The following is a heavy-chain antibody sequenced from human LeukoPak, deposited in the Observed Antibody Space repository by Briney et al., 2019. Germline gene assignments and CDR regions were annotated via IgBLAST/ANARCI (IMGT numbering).Heavy chain of an antibody. CDR1: GGSFSGSY. Sequence: SETLSLTCAVYGGSFSGSYWGWIRQPPGKGLEWIGEINHSGSTNYNPSLKSRVSISVDTSKNQLSLNLSSVTAADTAVYYCAVDSSDYDAFDIWGQGTMVTVSS. D-gene: IGHD3-22*01. CDR3: AVDSSDYDAFDI. CDR2: INHSGST. V-gene: IGHV4-34*01. J-gene: IGHJ3*02.